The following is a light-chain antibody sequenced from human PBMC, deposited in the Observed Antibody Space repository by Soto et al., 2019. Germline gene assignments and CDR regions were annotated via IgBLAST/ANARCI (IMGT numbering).Light chain of an antibody. CDR3: HQYGSSPGT. CDR1: QSVTSNY. Sequence: EIVLTQSPGTLSLSPGERATLSCWASQSVTSNYLAWYQQKPGQAPRLLIFGASIRATGLPDRFSGSGSGTDFTLTISRLEPEDFAVYYCHQYGSSPGTFGQGTKVDIK. CDR2: GAS. J-gene: IGKJ1*01. V-gene: IGKV3-20*01.